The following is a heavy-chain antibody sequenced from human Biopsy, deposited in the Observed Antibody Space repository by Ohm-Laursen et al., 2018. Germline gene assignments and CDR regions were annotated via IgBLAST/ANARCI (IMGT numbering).Heavy chain of an antibody. CDR2: IYFTGRT. Sequence: SQTLSLTCTVSGGPIDSYYWSWIRQPPGKALEWIGYIYFTGRTIYNPSLKSRVTMSVNTSKKQLSLRLSSVTAAGTAVYYCASAGYNPDWNFDLWGRGTRVTVSS. D-gene: IGHD5-24*01. J-gene: IGHJ2*01. V-gene: IGHV4-59*12. CDR3: ASAGYNPDWNFDL. CDR1: GGPIDSYY.